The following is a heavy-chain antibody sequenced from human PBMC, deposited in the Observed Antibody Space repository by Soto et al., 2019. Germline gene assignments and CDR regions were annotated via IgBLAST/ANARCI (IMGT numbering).Heavy chain of an antibody. Sequence: SQTLSLTCAISGDSVSSNSATWNWIRQSPSRGLEWLGRTYYRSKWYNDYALSMKGRITVNPDTSKNQFSLQLNSVTPEDTAAYYCARQSSSSTFYHGMDVWDQGTTVTVSS. V-gene: IGHV6-1*01. D-gene: IGHD6-6*01. CDR2: TYYRSKWYN. J-gene: IGHJ6*02. CDR1: GDSVSSNSAT. CDR3: ARQSSSSTFYHGMDV.